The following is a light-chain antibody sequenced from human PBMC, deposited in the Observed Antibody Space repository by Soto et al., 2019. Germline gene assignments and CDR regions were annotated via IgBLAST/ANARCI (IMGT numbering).Light chain of an antibody. J-gene: IGLJ3*02. V-gene: IGLV2-14*03. CDR1: SSDIGSSNY. CDR3: SSYGASSTL. CDR2: DVS. Sequence: QSALTQPASLSGSPGQWITISCTGTSSDIGSSNYVSWYQQHPGKAPKLMIFDVSYRPSGISDRFSGSKSGNTASLTISGLQPEDEADYYCSSYGASSTLFGGGTKLTVL.